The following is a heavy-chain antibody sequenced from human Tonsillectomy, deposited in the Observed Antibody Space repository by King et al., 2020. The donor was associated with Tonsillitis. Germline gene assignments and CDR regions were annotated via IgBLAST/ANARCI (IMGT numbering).Heavy chain of an antibody. CDR2: ISYDGSNK. D-gene: IGHD3-9*01. Sequence: VQLVQSGGGVVQPGRSLRLSCAASGFTFSSYGMHWVRQAPGKGLEWVAVISYDGSNKYYADSVKGRFTISRDNSKNTLYLQMNSLRAEDTAVYYCAKEGYDILTALFHSSYYYYYGMDVGGQGTTCTVSS. V-gene: IGHV3-30*18. CDR3: AKEGYDILTALFHSSYYYYYGMDV. CDR1: GFTFSSYG. J-gene: IGHJ6*02.